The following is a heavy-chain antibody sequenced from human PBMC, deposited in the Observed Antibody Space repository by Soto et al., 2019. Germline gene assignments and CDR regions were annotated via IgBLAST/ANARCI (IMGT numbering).Heavy chain of an antibody. V-gene: IGHV3-49*03. Sequence: EVQLVESGGGLVQPGRSLRLSCTGSGFTFGDYAMSWFRLAPGQGLEWVGFIRSKGFGGTTEYAASAKGRFTISRDDSTSIAYLQMNSLKTEDTAVYYCTRSTSFDYWGQGTLVTVS. J-gene: IGHJ4*02. CDR3: TRSTSFDY. CDR1: GFTFGDYA. CDR2: IRSKGFGGTT.